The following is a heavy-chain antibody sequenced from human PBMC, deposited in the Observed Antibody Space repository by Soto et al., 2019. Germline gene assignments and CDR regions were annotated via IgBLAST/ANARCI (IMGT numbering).Heavy chain of an antibody. V-gene: IGHV2-70*01. Sequence: SGPTLVNPTQTLTLTCTFSGFSVTTSGMCVSWIRQPPGKALEWLALIHWDNNKYYNTSLKTRLTISRDTSKNQVVLTMTNMDPVDTATYHCARVKRDCSGRYYIDFCGQGSLVTVS. CDR2: IHWDNNK. CDR1: GFSVTTSGMC. CDR3: ARVKRDCSGRYYIDF. D-gene: IGHD2-15*01. J-gene: IGHJ4*02.